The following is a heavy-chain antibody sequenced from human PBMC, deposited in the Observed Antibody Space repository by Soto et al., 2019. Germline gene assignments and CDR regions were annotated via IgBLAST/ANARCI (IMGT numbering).Heavy chain of an antibody. V-gene: IGHV4-30-4*01. CDR2: IYYSGST. CDR1: GGSISSGDYY. J-gene: IGHJ4*02. D-gene: IGHD3-16*01. Sequence: SETLSLTCTVSGGSISSGDYYWSWIRQPPGKGLEWIGYIYYSGSTYYNPSLKSRVTISVDTSKNQFSLKMTSVTAADTAVYYCVTGGGGQLAIPSDYWGQGTLVTVSS. CDR3: VTGGGGQLAIPSDY.